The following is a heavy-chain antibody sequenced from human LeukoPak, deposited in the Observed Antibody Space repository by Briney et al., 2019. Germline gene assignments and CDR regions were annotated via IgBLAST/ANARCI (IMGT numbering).Heavy chain of an antibody. J-gene: IGHJ4*02. CDR3: ASRVAMLWFGESDLGY. CDR1: GYTFTGYY. CDR2: INPNSGGT. V-gene: IGHV1-2*02. Sequence: GASVKVSCKASGYTFTGYYMHWVRQAPGQGLEWMGWINPNSGGTNYAQKFQGRVTMTRDTSISTAYMELSRLRSDDTAVYYCASRVAMLWFGESDLGYWGQGTLVTVSS. D-gene: IGHD3-10*01.